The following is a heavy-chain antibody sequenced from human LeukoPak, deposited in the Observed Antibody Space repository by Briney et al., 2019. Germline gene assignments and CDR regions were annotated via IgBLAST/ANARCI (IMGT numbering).Heavy chain of an antibody. J-gene: IGHJ3*02. V-gene: IGHV1-18*01. D-gene: IGHD5-18*01. Sequence: ASVNVSCKASGYTFTRYGIRWVRQAPGQGLEWMGWICAYNGNTNYAQKLQGRVTMTTDTSTSTAYMELRSLRSDDTAVYYCARARQSSYGPPTDAFDIWGQGTMVTVSS. CDR2: ICAYNGNT. CDR1: GYTFTRYG. CDR3: ARARQSSYGPPTDAFDI.